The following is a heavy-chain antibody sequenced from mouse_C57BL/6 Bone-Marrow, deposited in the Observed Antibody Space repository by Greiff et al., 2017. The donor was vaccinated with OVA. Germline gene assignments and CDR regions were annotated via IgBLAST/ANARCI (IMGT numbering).Heavy chain of an antibody. J-gene: IGHJ3*01. D-gene: IGHD1-1*01. CDR2: INPYNGDT. CDR1: GYSFTGYF. Sequence: EVQLQQSGPELVKPGASVKLSCKASGYSFTGYFMHWVMQSPGKSLEWIGRINPYNGDTFYNQKFKGKATLTVDKSSSTAHMELRSLTSEDSAVYDCARSRLLRGFAYWGQGTLVTVSA. V-gene: IGHV1-20*01. CDR3: ARSRLLRGFAY.